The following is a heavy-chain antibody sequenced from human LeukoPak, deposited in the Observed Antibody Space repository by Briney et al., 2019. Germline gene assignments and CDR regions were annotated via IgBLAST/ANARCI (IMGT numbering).Heavy chain of an antibody. Sequence: PGGSLRLSCAASGFTFSSYEMNWVRQAPGKGLEWVSYISSSGSTIYYADSAKGRFTISRDNAKNSLYLQMNSLRAEDTAVYYCARGRPMYSSGWYDYFDYWGQGTLVTVSS. CDR1: GFTFSSYE. D-gene: IGHD6-19*01. CDR2: ISSSGSTI. V-gene: IGHV3-48*03. J-gene: IGHJ4*02. CDR3: ARGRPMYSSGWYDYFDY.